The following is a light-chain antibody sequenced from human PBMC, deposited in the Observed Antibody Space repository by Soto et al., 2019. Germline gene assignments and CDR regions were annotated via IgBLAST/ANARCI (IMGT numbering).Light chain of an antibody. CDR3: QQYNDWPSNT. J-gene: IGKJ2*01. CDR1: QSVSSN. Sequence: EVVMTQSPAILSVSPGERATLSCRVSQSVSSNLAWYQQKPGQAPRLLVYDAATRATGITAKFSGSGSGTEFTLTINSLQSEDFAVYYCQQYNDWPSNTFGQGTKVEIK. CDR2: DAA. V-gene: IGKV3-15*01.